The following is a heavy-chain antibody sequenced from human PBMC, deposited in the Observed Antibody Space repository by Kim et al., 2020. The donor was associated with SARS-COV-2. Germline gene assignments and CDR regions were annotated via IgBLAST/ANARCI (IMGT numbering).Heavy chain of an antibody. V-gene: IGHV4-34*01. D-gene: IGHD2-2*01. CDR1: GGSFSGYY. J-gene: IGHJ5*02. Sequence: SETLSLTCAAYGGSFSGYYWSWIRQPPGKGLEWIGEINHSGSTNYNPSLKSRVTISVDTSKNQFSLKLSSVTAADTAVYYCARGGSRWAVYQLLGSWFDPWGQGTLVTVSS. CDR3: ARGGSRWAVYQLLGSWFDP. CDR2: INHSGST.